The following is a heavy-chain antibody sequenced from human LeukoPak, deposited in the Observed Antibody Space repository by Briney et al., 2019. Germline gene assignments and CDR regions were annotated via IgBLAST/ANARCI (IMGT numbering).Heavy chain of an antibody. CDR1: GYTFTGYY. CDR2: INPNSGGT. CDR3: ARVYSSGRPYYYYYGMDV. D-gene: IGHD6-19*01. V-gene: IGHV1-2*06. Sequence: ASVKVSCKASGYTFTGYYVHWVRQAPGQGLEWMGRINPNSGGTNYAQKFQGRVTMTRDTSISTAYMELSRLRSDNTAVYYCARVYSSGRPYYYYYGMDVWGQGTTVTVSS. J-gene: IGHJ6*02.